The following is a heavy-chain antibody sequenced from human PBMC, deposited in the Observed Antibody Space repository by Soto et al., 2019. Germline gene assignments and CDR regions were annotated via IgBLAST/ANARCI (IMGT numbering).Heavy chain of an antibody. V-gene: IGHV3-30-3*01. D-gene: IGHD3-9*01. Sequence: GGSLRLSCAASGFTFSSYAMHWVRQAPGKGLEWVAVISYDGSNKYYADSVKGRFTISRDNSKNTLYLQMNSLRAGDTAVYYCARAPADLRYFDWLFHIDYWGQGTLVTVSS. J-gene: IGHJ4*02. CDR3: ARAPADLRYFDWLFHIDY. CDR1: GFTFSSYA. CDR2: ISYDGSNK.